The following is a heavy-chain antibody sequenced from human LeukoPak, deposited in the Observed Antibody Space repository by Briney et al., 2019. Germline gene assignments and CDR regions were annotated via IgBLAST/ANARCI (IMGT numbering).Heavy chain of an antibody. J-gene: IGHJ6*02. CDR1: GYTFTSYD. V-gene: IGHV1-8*01. CDR3: ARSPYYYDSSGYYLPIYYYYGMDV. Sequence: ASVKVSCKASGYTFTSYDINWVRQAPGQGLEWMGWMNPNSGNTVYAQKFQGRVTMTRNTSISTAYMELSSLRSEDTAVYYCARSPYYYDSSGYYLPIYYYYGMDVWGQGTTVTVSS. D-gene: IGHD3-22*01. CDR2: MNPNSGNT.